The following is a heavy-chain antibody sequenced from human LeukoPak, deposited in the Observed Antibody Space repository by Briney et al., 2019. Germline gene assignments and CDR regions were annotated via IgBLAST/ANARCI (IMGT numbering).Heavy chain of an antibody. CDR3: ARRDISSGWSFDY. J-gene: IGHJ4*02. Sequence: SETLSLTCTVSGGSISNYHWSWIRQPAGKGLEWIGQIHTSGSTNYNPPLKSRVTMSIDTPEDQLSLTIRSVTAADTAVYYCARRDISSGWSFDYWGQGTLVTVSS. CDR1: GGSISNYH. D-gene: IGHD6-19*01. CDR2: IHTSGST. V-gene: IGHV4-4*07.